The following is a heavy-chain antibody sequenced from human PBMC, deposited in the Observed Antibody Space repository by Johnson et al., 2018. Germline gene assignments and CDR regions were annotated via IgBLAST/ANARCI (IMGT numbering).Heavy chain of an antibody. D-gene: IGHD1/OR15-1a*01. V-gene: IGHV1-46*01. CDR2: INPSGGST. J-gene: IGHJ3*02. CDR3: ARDSNNGGAFDI. CDR1: GYTFTSYY. Sequence: QVQLVQSGAEVKKPGASVKVSCKASGYTFTSYYMHWVRQAPGQGLEWMGLINPSGGSTSYAQKFQGRVTLNRDTSTSTVYMELSSLRSEDTAVYYCARDSNNGGAFDIWGQGTMVTVSS.